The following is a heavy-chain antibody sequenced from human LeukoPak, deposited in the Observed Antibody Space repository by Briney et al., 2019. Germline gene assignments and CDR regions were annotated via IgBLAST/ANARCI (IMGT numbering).Heavy chain of an antibody. V-gene: IGHV5-51*01. CDR3: ARQPHYYGSGQFDY. CDR2: VYPGDSDT. Sequence: GESLKISCKGSGYSFTSYWIGWVRQMPGKGLEWMGIVYPGDSDTRYSPSFQGQVTISADKSISTACLQWSSLKASDTAMYYCARQPHYYGSGQFDYWGQGTLVTVSS. D-gene: IGHD3-10*01. J-gene: IGHJ4*02. CDR1: GYSFTSYW.